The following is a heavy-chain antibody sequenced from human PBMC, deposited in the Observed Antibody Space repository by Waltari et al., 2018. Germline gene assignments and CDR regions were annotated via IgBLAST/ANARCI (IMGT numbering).Heavy chain of an antibody. CDR3: ARESVVGALFDY. CDR2: ISSNGGST. Sequence: EVQLVESGGGLVQPGGSLRLSCAASGFTFSSYAMHWVRQAPGKGLEYVSAISSNGGSTYYANSVKGRFTISRDNSKNTLYLQMGSLRAEDMAVYYCARESVVGALFDYWGQGTLVTVSS. J-gene: IGHJ4*02. CDR1: GFTFSSYA. D-gene: IGHD2-15*01. V-gene: IGHV3-64*01.